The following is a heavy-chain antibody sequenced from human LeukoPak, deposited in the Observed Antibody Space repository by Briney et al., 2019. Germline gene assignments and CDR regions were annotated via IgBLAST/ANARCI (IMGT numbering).Heavy chain of an antibody. V-gene: IGHV3-74*01. D-gene: IGHD3-22*01. CDR1: GFPFSSYW. CDR2: INPEGSTT. J-gene: IGHJ3*02. CDR3: ARNFYETTGFYYDAFDI. Sequence: HPGGSLRLSCAASGFPFSSYWMHWVRHAPGKGLVWVSRINPEGSTTTYADSVKGRFTISRDNAKSSLSLQMNSLRVEDTAVYYCARNFYETTGFYYDAFDIWGQGTAVTVSS.